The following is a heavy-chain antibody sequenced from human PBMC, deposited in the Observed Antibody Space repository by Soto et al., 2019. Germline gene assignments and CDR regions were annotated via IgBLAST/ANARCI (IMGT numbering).Heavy chain of an antibody. CDR3: ARLLSGSGPFDY. V-gene: IGHV5-51*01. D-gene: IGHD6-19*01. J-gene: IGHJ4*02. CDR2: IYPADSDT. CDR1: GNSFSSYL. Sequence: PXESLKLSCKCSGNSFSSYLIGLVLQMPGKGLEWMGNIYPADSDTRYSPSFRGQVTLPVDKSISTAYLQWGSLRASGSVMYYCARLLSGSGPFDYWGQGTQVTVSS.